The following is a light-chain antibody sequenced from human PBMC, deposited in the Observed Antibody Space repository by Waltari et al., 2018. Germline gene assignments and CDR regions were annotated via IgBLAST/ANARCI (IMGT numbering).Light chain of an antibody. CDR1: TSVLYRSDNKNY. V-gene: IGKV4-1*01. CDR2: WAS. CDR3: QQYYSSPVT. J-gene: IGKJ5*01. Sequence: DIVMTQSPDSLAVSLGERATINCKSSTSVLYRSDNKNYLGWYQQKPGLPPKLLIYWASTRESGVPDRFSGSGSGTDFTLTISSLQAEDVAVYYCQQYYSSPVTFGQGTRLEIK.